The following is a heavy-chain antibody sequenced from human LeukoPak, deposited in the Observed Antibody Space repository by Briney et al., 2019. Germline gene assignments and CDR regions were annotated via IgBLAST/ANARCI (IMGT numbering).Heavy chain of an antibody. CDR2: IKKDGSEE. CDR1: GFTFSGYR. V-gene: IGHV3-7*05. J-gene: IGHJ4*02. CDR3: ARDLRRYPVAVEDY. D-gene: IGHD6-19*01. Sequence: PGGSLRLSCPASGFTFSGYRMNWVRQAPGKGLEWVANIKKDGSEEYHVDSVKGRFTISRDNAKNSLYLQMNSLRAEDTAVYYCARDLRRYPVAVEDYWGQGTLVTVSA.